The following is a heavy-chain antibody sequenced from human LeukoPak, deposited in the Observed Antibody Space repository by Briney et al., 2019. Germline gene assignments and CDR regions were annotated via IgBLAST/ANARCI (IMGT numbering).Heavy chain of an antibody. V-gene: IGHV3-30*18. Sequence: GGSLRLSCAASGFTFSSYGMPWVRQAPGKGLEWVAVISYDGSNKYYADSVKGRFTISRDNSKNTLYLQMNSLRAEDTAVYYCAKWYSSSTSGRYFDYWGQGTLVTVSS. J-gene: IGHJ4*02. CDR1: GFTFSSYG. CDR3: AKWYSSSTSGRYFDY. CDR2: ISYDGSNK. D-gene: IGHD6-6*01.